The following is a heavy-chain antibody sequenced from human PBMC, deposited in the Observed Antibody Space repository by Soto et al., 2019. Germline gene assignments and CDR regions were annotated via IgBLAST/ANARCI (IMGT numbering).Heavy chain of an antibody. J-gene: IGHJ6*02. Sequence: ASVKVSCKASGYTFTSYGISWVRQAPGQGLEWMGWISAYNGNTNYAQKLQGRVTMTTDTSTSTAYMELRSLRSDDTAVYYCARDYEFWSGNGDYGMDVWGQGTTVTVSS. D-gene: IGHD3-3*01. CDR3: ARDYEFWSGNGDYGMDV. CDR2: ISAYNGNT. CDR1: GYTFTSYG. V-gene: IGHV1-18*01.